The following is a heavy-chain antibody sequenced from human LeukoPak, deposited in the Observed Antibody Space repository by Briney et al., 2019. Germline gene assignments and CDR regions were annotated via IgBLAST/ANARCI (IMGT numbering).Heavy chain of an antibody. CDR1: GFTFSSYA. J-gene: IGHJ4*02. Sequence: GGSLRLSCAASGFTFSSYAMHWVRQAPGKGLEWVAVISYDGSNKYYADSVKGRFTISRDNSKNTLYLQMNSLRAEDTAVYYCAREGINYXILXGXXXIDYWGQGTLVTVSS. V-gene: IGHV3-30-3*01. CDR2: ISYDGSNK. D-gene: IGHD3-9*01. CDR3: AREGINYXILXGXXXIDY.